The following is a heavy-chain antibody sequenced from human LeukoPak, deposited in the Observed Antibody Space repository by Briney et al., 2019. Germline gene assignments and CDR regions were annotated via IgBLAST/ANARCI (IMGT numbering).Heavy chain of an antibody. V-gene: IGHV3-23*01. CDR1: GFTFSSLA. CDR3: AKDHFGDHYFDY. Sequence: PGGSLRLSCAASGFTFSSLAMLWVRQARGKGLEWVSTIGGSGGVTYYADSVKGRFTISRDNSRSALYLQMNSLRAEDTAIYYCAKDHFGDHYFDYWGQGTLVTVSS. J-gene: IGHJ4*02. D-gene: IGHD3-10*01. CDR2: IGGSGGVT.